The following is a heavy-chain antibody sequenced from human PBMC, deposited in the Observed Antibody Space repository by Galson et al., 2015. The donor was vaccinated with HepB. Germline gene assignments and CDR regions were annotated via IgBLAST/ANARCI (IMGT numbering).Heavy chain of an antibody. J-gene: IGHJ4*02. CDR1: GFTFSSYG. V-gene: IGHV3-33*01. Sequence: SLRLSCAASGFTFSSYGMHWVRQAPGKGLEWVAVIWYDGSNKYYADSVKGRFTISRDNSKNTLYLQMNSLRAEDTAVYYCARRYCSSTSCYNGFDYWGRGTLVTVSS. CDR2: IWYDGSNK. CDR3: ARRYCSSTSCYNGFDY. D-gene: IGHD2-2*02.